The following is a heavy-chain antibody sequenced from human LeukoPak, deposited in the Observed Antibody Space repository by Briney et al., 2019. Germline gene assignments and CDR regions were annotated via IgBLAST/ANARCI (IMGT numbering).Heavy chain of an antibody. D-gene: IGHD1-14*01. CDR1: GGTFSRHS. CDR3: ARDSSEFRSLLFH. J-gene: IGHJ1*01. V-gene: IGHV1-69*13. CDR2: ITPMFGTS. Sequence: ASVKVYCKASGGTFSRHSISWVRQSPGQGLEWMGGITPMFGTSNYAQKFQGRVTITADESTSTAYMELSSLRSEDTAVYYCARDSSEFRSLLFHWGQGTLVTVSS.